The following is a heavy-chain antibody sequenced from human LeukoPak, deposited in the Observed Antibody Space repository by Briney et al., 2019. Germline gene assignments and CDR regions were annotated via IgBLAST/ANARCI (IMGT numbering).Heavy chain of an antibody. D-gene: IGHD3-10*01. CDR1: GITLSNYA. Sequence: GGSLRLSCAVSGITLSNYAMSWVRQAPGKGLEWVSAISGSGGSTYYADSVKGRFTISRDNSKNTLYLQMNSLRAEDTAVYYCAKVSILLWFGELSSFDYWGQGTLVTVSS. CDR2: ISGSGGST. CDR3: AKVSILLWFGELSSFDY. J-gene: IGHJ4*02. V-gene: IGHV3-23*01.